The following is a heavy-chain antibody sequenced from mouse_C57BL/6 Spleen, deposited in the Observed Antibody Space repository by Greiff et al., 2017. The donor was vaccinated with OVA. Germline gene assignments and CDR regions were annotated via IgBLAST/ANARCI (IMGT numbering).Heavy chain of an antibody. D-gene: IGHD1-1*01. CDR2: IHPNSGST. CDR1: GYTFTSYW. CDR3: ARFYYGSREPFDY. V-gene: IGHV1-64*01. J-gene: IGHJ2*01. Sequence: QVQLQQPGAELVKPGASVKLSCKASGYTFTSYWMHWVKQRPGQGLEWIGMIHPNSGSTNYNEKFKSKATLTVEKSSSTAYMQLSSLTSEDSAVYYCARFYYGSREPFDYWGQGTTLTVSS.